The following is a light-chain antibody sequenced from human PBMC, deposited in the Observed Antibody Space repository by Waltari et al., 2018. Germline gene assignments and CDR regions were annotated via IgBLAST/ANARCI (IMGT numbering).Light chain of an antibody. J-gene: IGKJ1*01. CDR1: QGISSR. CDR2: DAS. V-gene: IGKV1-12*01. CDR3: QQVNSFPRT. Sequence: DIQMTQSPSSVSASLGDRVPLTCRASQGISSRLAWYQQKPGKAPKLLIYDASSLHSGVPSRFSGSGSGTDFTLTIRSLQPEDFATYYCQQVNSFPRTFGQGTKVEVK.